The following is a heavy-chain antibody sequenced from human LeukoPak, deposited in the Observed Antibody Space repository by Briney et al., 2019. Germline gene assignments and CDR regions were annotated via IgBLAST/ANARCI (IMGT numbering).Heavy chain of an antibody. Sequence: SQTLSLTCTVSGGSISSGGYYWGWIRQPPGKGLEWIGSIYHSGGTHYNPSLQSQVTISVDTSRNQFSLKLSPVTAADTAVYYCARVYSDYGDYYFDYWGQGTLVTVSS. D-gene: IGHD4-17*01. CDR3: ARVYSDYGDYYFDY. J-gene: IGHJ4*02. CDR1: GGSISSGGYY. V-gene: IGHV4-39*07. CDR2: IYHSGGT.